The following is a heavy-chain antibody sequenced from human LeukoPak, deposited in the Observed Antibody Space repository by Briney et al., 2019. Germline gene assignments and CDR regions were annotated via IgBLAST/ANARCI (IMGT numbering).Heavy chain of an antibody. CDR3: ARVVRGSYSVDY. CDR1: GFTFSSYE. V-gene: IGHV4-34*01. D-gene: IGHD1-26*01. J-gene: IGHJ4*02. Sequence: GSLRLSCAASGFTFSSYEMNWVRQAPGKGLEWIGEINHSGSTNYNPSLKSRVTISVDTSKNQFSLKLSSVTAADTAVYHCARVVRGSYSVDYWGQGTLVTVSS. CDR2: INHSGST.